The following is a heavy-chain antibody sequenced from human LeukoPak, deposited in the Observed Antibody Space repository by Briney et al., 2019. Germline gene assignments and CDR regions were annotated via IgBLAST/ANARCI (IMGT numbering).Heavy chain of an antibody. V-gene: IGHV4-59*12. CDR2: IYYSGST. Sequence: TSETLSLTCTVSGGSFSTYYWSWIRQPPGKGLEWIGYIYYSGSTNYNPSLKSRVTISVDTSKNQFSLKLSSVTAADTAVYYCARVRHSSSWYYFDYWGQGTLVTVSS. CDR1: GGSFSTYY. D-gene: IGHD6-13*01. CDR3: ARVRHSSSWYYFDY. J-gene: IGHJ4*02.